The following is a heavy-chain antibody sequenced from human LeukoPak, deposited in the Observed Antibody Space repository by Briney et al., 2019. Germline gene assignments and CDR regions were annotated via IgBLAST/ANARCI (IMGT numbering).Heavy chain of an antibody. Sequence: GGSLRLSCAASGVTFSNAWMSWVRQAPGKGLEWVARIKSKTDGGTIDYTSPVKGRITISRDGSKNTLYLQMNSLKTEDTAVYYCSTDFDYWGQGVLVTVSS. CDR2: IKSKTDGGTI. CDR3: STDFDY. CDR1: GVTFSNAW. V-gene: IGHV3-15*01. J-gene: IGHJ4*02.